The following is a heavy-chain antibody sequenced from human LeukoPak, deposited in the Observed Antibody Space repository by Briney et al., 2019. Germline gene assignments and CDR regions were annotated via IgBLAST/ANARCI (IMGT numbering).Heavy chain of an antibody. V-gene: IGHV1-2*02. Sequence: ASVKVSCKASGYTFTSYAMNWVRQAPGQGLEWMGWINPNSGGTNYAQKFRGRVTMTRDTSISTAYMELSRLRSDDTAVYYCARWVDYYDSSGYLQAFDIWGQGTMVTVSS. D-gene: IGHD3-22*01. CDR2: INPNSGGT. CDR3: ARWVDYYDSSGYLQAFDI. J-gene: IGHJ3*02. CDR1: GYTFTSYA.